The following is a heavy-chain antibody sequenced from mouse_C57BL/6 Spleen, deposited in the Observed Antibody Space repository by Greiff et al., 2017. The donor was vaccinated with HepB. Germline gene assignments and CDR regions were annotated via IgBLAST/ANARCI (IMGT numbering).Heavy chain of an antibody. D-gene: IGHD1-1*01. CDR2: IWRGGST. Sequence: QVQLKESGPGLVQPSQSLSITCTVSGFSLTSYGVHWVRQSPGKGLEWLGVIWRGGSTDYNAAFMSRLSITKDNSKSQVFFKMNSLRADDTAIYYCAKKGTVVTRNYAMDYWGQGTSVTVSS. CDR3: AKKGTVVTRNYAMDY. CDR1: GFSLTSYG. V-gene: IGHV2-5*01. J-gene: IGHJ4*01.